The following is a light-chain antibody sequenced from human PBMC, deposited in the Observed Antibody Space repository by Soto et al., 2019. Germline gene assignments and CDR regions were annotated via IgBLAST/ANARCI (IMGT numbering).Light chain of an antibody. Sequence: QSVLTQPASVSGSPGQSITISCTGTSSDVGGYDYVSWYRQHPGKAPKLMIYDVTNRPSGVSNRFSGSKSGNTASLTISGLQAEDEADYYCNSYTTSSTHVFGGGTKLTVL. J-gene: IGLJ2*01. CDR2: DVT. V-gene: IGLV2-14*01. CDR3: NSYTTSSTHV. CDR1: SSDVGGYDY.